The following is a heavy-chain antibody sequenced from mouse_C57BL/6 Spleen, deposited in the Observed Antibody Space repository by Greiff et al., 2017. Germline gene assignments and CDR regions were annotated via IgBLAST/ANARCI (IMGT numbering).Heavy chain of an antibody. D-gene: IGHD2-12*01. CDR3: ARTTYAVGY. CDR1: GFTLSSYT. J-gene: IGHJ4*01. CDR2: ISGGGGNT. Sequence: EVKLVESGGGLVKPGGSLTLSCAASGFTLSSYTMSWVRQTPEKRLEWVATISGGGGNTYYPDSVKGRFTISRDNAKNTLYLQMSSLRSEDTALYYCARTTYAVGYWGPGTSVTVST. V-gene: IGHV5-9*01.